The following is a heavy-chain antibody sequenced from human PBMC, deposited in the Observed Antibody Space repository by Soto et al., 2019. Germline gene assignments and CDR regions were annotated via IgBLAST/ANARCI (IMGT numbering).Heavy chain of an antibody. CDR3: AREGIVVPAAISLEGAFDI. V-gene: IGHV1-2*04. D-gene: IGHD2-2*02. CDR2: INPNSGGT. CDR1: GYTFTGYY. Sequence: ASVKVSCKASGYTFTGYYMHWVRQVPGQGLEWMGWINPNSGGTNYAQKFQGWVTMTRDTAISTAYMELSRLRSDDTVVYYCAREGIVVPAAISLEGAFDIWGQGTMVTVSS. J-gene: IGHJ3*02.